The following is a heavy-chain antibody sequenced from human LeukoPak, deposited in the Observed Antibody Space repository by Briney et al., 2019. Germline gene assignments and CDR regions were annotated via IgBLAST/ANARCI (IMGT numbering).Heavy chain of an antibody. Sequence: GGSLRLSCVASGFTFTSSAMTWVRQAPGKGLDWVSAISAGGGDTVYADSVKGRLTISRDNSKNTLYLQMNCLRAEDTAIYYCTKGGSYAPLDYWGQGTLVTVSS. V-gene: IGHV3-23*01. J-gene: IGHJ4*02. CDR2: ISAGGGDT. D-gene: IGHD1-26*01. CDR1: GFTFTSSA. CDR3: TKGGSYAPLDY.